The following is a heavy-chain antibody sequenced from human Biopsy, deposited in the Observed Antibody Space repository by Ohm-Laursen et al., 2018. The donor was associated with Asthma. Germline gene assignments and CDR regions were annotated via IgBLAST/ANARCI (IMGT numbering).Heavy chain of an antibody. CDR3: ARAVDYSHYYGIDV. V-gene: IGHV1-18*01. D-gene: IGHD3-10*01. CDR1: GYIFNSAG. J-gene: IGHJ6*02. CDR2: ISVYNGNT. Sequence: ASVKVSCKTSGYIFNSAGITWVRQAPGQGLEWMGWISVYNGNTKVAQKLQDRVTMITDTSTSTAYMELRSLRSDDTAVYFCARAVDYSHYYGIDVWSQGTTVTVS.